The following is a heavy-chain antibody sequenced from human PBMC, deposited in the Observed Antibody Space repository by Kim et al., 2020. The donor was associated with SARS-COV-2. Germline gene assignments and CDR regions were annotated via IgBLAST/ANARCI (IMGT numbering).Heavy chain of an antibody. Sequence: GGSLRLSCTDSGFTFGDYAMSWVRQAPGKGLEWVGFIRSKAYGGTTEYAASVKGRFTISRDDSKSIAYLQMNSLKTEDTAVYYCTREKWELLRDAFDIWGQGTMVTVSS. V-gene: IGHV3-49*04. CDR2: IRSKAYGGTT. D-gene: IGHD1-26*01. CDR3: TREKWELLRDAFDI. CDR1: GFTFGDYA. J-gene: IGHJ3*02.